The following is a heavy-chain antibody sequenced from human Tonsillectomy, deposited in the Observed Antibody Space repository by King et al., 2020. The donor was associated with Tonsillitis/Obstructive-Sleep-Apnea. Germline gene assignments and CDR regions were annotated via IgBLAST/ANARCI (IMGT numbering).Heavy chain of an antibody. CDR1: GYSFTSYW. D-gene: IGHD3-22*01. CDR3: ARTTSHYHSSAYPWDY. CDR2: IYPGDSDT. Sequence: VQLVESGAEVKKPGESLKISCTGSGYSFTSYWIGWVRQMPGKGLEWMGIIYPGDSDTRYSPSFQGQVTISADKSISTAYLQWSSLKASDTAMYYCARTTSHYHSSAYPWDYWGQGTLVTVSS. V-gene: IGHV5-51*03. J-gene: IGHJ4*02.